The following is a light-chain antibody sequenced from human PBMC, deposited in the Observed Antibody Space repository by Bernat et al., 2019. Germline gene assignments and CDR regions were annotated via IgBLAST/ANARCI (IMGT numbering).Light chain of an antibody. CDR1: ALSKQY. CDR2: KDN. CDR3: QSADSSGTWV. V-gene: IGLV3-25*03. Sequence: SYELTQPPSVSVSPGQTARITCSGDALSKQYAYWYQQKPGQAPVMVIYKDNERPSGIPERISGSSSGTTVTLTISGVQAEDEADYYCQSADSSGTWVFGGGTKRTVL. J-gene: IGLJ3*02.